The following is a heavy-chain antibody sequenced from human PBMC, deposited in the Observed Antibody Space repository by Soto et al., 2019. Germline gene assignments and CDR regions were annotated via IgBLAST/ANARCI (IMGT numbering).Heavy chain of an antibody. D-gene: IGHD3-22*01. Sequence: QVQLVQSGAEVKKPGSSVKVSCKASGGTFSSYAISWVRQAPGQGLEWMGGIIPTFGTANYAQKFQGRVTITADESTSTAYMELSSLRSEDTAVYYCARARRTYYYDSSGYYYGRFDYWGQGTLVTVSS. CDR2: IIPTFGTA. CDR1: GGTFSSYA. V-gene: IGHV1-69*01. CDR3: ARARRTYYYDSSGYYYGRFDY. J-gene: IGHJ4*02.